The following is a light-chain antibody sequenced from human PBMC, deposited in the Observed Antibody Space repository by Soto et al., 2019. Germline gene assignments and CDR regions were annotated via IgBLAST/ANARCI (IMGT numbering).Light chain of an antibody. V-gene: IGKV1-39*01. CDR2: AAS. Sequence: DIQMTQSPSSLSASAGDRVTITCRASQSFSSYLNWYQQKPGKAPKLLIYAASSLQSGVPSRFSGGGSGTDFTLTISSLQPEDFATYYCQQSYSAPWTFGQGTKVDIK. CDR1: QSFSSY. J-gene: IGKJ1*01. CDR3: QQSYSAPWT.